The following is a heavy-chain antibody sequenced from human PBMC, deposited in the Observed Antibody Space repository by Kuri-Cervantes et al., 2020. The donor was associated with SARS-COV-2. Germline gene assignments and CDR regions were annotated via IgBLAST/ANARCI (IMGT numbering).Heavy chain of an antibody. CDR1: GYTFTGYY. CDR2: INPNSGGT. D-gene: IGHD3-3*01. V-gene: IGHV1-2*02. J-gene: IGHJ6*03. Sequence: ASVKVSCKASGYTFTGYYMHWVRQAPGQGLEWMGWINPNSGGTNYAQKFQGRVTMTRDTSIGTAYMELSRLRSDDTAVYYCARGVFITNPPSYYYYMDVWGKGTTVTVSS. CDR3: ARGVFITNPPSYYYYMDV.